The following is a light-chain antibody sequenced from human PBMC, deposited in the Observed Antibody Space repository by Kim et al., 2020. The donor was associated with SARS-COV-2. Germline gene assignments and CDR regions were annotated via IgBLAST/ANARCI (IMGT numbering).Light chain of an antibody. CDR3: SSHTDSNTLV. V-gene: IGLV2-14*03. J-gene: IGLJ2*01. Sequence: QSALTQPASVSGSPGQSITISCTGTSSDVGAYDYVSWYQQHPGKVPKLMIYAVNKRPSGVSNRFSGSKSDNMASLTISGLQADDEADYYCSSHTDSNTLVFGGGTQLTVL. CDR1: SSDVGAYDY. CDR2: AVN.